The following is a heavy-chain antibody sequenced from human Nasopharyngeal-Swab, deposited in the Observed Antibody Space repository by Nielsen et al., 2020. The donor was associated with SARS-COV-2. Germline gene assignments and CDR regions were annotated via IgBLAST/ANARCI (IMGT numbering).Heavy chain of an antibody. J-gene: IGHJ4*02. CDR1: GDSVSSNSAA. Sequence: QTPSLTRAISGDSVSSNSAAWTWIRQSPARGLEWLGRTYFRSKWLNDYAVSVKSRITINQDTSRNQFSLQLNSVTPEDTAIYYCARGSGTYSDYFDYWGQGTLVSVSS. D-gene: IGHD1-26*01. CDR3: ARGSGTYSDYFDY. CDR2: TYFRSKWLN. V-gene: IGHV6-1*01.